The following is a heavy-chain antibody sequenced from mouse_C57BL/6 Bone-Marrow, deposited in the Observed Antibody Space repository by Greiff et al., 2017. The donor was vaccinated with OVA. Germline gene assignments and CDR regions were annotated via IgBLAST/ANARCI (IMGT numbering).Heavy chain of an antibody. J-gene: IGHJ1*03. V-gene: IGHV1-55*01. D-gene: IGHD2-3*01. Sequence: VQLQQPGAELVKPGASVKMSCKASGYTFTSYWITWVKQRPGQGLEWIGVIYPGSGSTNYNEKFKSKATLTVDTSSSTAYMQLSSLTSEDSAVYYCAREGVYDGYYLYWYFDVWGTGTTVTVSS. CDR3: AREGVYDGYYLYWYFDV. CDR1: GYTFTSYW. CDR2: IYPGSGST.